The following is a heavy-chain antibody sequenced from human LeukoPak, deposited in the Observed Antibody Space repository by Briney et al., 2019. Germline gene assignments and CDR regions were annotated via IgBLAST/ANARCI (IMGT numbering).Heavy chain of an antibody. Sequence: ASVKVSCKASGYTFTSYAMNWVRRAPGQGLEWMGWINTNTGNPTYAQGFTGRFVFSLDTSVSTAYLQISSLKAEDTAVYYCARACDLGGWDYDFWRGYYNGNCFDYWGQGTLVTVSS. V-gene: IGHV7-4-1*02. J-gene: IGHJ4*02. CDR1: GYTFTSYA. D-gene: IGHD3-3*01. CDR2: INTNTGNP. CDR3: ARACDLGGWDYDFWRGYYNGNCFDY.